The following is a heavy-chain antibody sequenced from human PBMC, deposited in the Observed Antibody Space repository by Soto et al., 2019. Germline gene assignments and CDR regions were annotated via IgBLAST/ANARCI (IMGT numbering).Heavy chain of an antibody. Sequence: QVQLQESGPGLVKPSETLSLTCTVSGGSISTYYWSWIRQPPGKGLEWIGYTYNSGSTSYNPSLESRVTISVDTSRNQFSLKLSSVTAADTAIYYCARDRRHTHGRCFDPWGQGTLVTVSS. D-gene: IGHD1-26*01. CDR2: TYNSGST. CDR1: GGSISTYY. J-gene: IGHJ5*02. V-gene: IGHV4-59*01. CDR3: ARDRRHTHGRCFDP.